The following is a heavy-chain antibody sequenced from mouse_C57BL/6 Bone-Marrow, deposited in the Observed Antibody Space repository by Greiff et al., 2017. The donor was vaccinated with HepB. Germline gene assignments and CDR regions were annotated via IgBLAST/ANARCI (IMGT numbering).Heavy chain of an antibody. J-gene: IGHJ2*01. V-gene: IGHV1-18*01. CDR3: ARGSRWLPPLFDY. CDR1: GYTFTDYN. Sequence: VQLQQSGPELVKPGASVKIPCKASGYTFTDYNMDWVKQSHGKSLEWIGDINPNNGGTIYNQKFKGKATLTVDKSSSTADLELRSLTSEDTAVYDCARGSRWLPPLFDYWGQGTTLTVSS. CDR2: INPNNGGT. D-gene: IGHD2-2*01.